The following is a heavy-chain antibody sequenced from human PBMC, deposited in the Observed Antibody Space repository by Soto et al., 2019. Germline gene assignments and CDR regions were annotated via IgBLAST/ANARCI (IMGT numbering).Heavy chain of an antibody. CDR3: AKGDYDILTGSSYGMDV. CDR2: ISGSGGST. Sequence: GGSLRLSCAASGFTFSSYAMSWVRQAPGKGLEWVSVISGSGGSTYYADSVKGRFTISRDNSKNTLYLQMNSLRAEDTAVYYCAKGDYDILTGSSYGMDVWGQGTTVTVSS. D-gene: IGHD3-9*01. CDR1: GFTFSSYA. J-gene: IGHJ6*02. V-gene: IGHV3-23*01.